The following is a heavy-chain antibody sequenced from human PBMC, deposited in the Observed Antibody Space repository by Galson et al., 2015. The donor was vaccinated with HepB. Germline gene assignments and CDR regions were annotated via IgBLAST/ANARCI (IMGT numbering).Heavy chain of an antibody. Sequence: VKVSCKASGGTFSSYTISWVRQAPGQGLEWMGRIIPILGIANYAQKFQGRVTITADKSTSTAYMELSSLRSEDTAVYYCAREEYYYDSSGYYYRDYWGQGTLVTVSS. J-gene: IGHJ4*02. V-gene: IGHV1-69*02. D-gene: IGHD3-22*01. CDR1: GGTFSSYT. CDR3: AREEYYYDSSGYYYRDY. CDR2: IIPILGIA.